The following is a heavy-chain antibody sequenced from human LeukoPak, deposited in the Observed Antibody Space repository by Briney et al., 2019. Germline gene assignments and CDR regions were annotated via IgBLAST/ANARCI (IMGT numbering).Heavy chain of an antibody. Sequence: PSETLSLTCTVSGGSISSYYWSWIRQPPGKGLEWIGEINHSGSTNYNPSLKSRVTISVDTSKNQFSLKLSSVTAADTAVYYCAREQASSSPFDYWGQGTLVTVSS. V-gene: IGHV4-34*01. D-gene: IGHD6-6*01. J-gene: IGHJ4*02. CDR2: INHSGST. CDR3: AREQASSSPFDY. CDR1: GGSISSYY.